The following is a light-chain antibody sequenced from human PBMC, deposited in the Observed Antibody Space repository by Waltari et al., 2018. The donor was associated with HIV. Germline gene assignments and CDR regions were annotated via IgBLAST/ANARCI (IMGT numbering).Light chain of an antibody. CDR2: GDY. J-gene: IGLJ2*01. Sequence: QSALTQPASVSASPGQSITISCAGTGQDIGFSDSVSLYKHHPNKAPQLIIYGDYSRTSQIPFRFSGSKSGNTAYLISSGLQAEDEADYYCSSPTNVDTVIFGGGTNLAVL. CDR3: SSPTNVDTVI. CDR1: GQDIGFSDS. V-gene: IGLV2-14*01.